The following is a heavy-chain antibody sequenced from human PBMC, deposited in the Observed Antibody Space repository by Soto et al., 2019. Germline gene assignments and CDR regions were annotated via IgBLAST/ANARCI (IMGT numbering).Heavy chain of an antibody. Sequence: EVQLVESGGGLVKPGGSLGLSCAASGFIFGSYWLPWFRHVPGKGLERVANIKRDGSEKFFVDSVKGRFTISRDNADNSLFLHMNSLRAEDTAIYYCARVRANDYEIDYWGQGALVTVS. CDR2: IKRDGSEK. V-gene: IGHV3-7*03. D-gene: IGHD4-17*01. J-gene: IGHJ4*02. CDR1: GFIFGSYW. CDR3: ARVRANDYEIDY.